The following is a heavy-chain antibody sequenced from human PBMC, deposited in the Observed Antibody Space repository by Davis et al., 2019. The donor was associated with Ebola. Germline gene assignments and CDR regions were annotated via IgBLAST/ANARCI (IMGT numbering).Heavy chain of an antibody. CDR3: VRGTGEDH. V-gene: IGHV3-11*01. Sequence: GESLKISCAASGFTFIDYFMSWIRQAPGKGLEWVSYISSSGRTIYYTDSVKGRFTISRDNANDSLYLQMTSLTAEDTAMYYCVRGTGEDHWGQGTLVTVSS. CDR2: ISSSGRTI. J-gene: IGHJ4*02. CDR1: GFTFIDYF. D-gene: IGHD3-10*01.